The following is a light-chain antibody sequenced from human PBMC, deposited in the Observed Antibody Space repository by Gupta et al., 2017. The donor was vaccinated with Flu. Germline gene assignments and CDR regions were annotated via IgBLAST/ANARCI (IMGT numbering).Light chain of an antibody. V-gene: IGKV3-11*01. CDR2: DAS. Sequence: PATLSLSTGERATLSCRASQSVSSYIAWYQQKPGQAPRLLIYDASNRATGIPARFSGSGSGTDFTLTISSLEPEDFAVYYCQQRSNWPLTFGPGTRVDIK. CDR3: QQRSNWPLT. CDR1: QSVSSY. J-gene: IGKJ3*01.